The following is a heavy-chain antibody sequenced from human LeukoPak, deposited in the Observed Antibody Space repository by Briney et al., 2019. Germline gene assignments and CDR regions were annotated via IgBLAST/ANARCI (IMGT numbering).Heavy chain of an antibody. J-gene: IGHJ4*02. Sequence: PGGSLRLSCAASGFTFSSYEMNWVRQAPGKGLEWVSYISGSGSTIYYADSVKGRFTISRDNAKNSLYLQMNSLRAEDTAVYYCARDGKGRNRIGYYFDYWGQGTLVTVSS. CDR2: ISGSGSTI. CDR3: ARDGKGRNRIGYYFDY. D-gene: IGHD3-10*01. V-gene: IGHV3-48*03. CDR1: GFTFSSYE.